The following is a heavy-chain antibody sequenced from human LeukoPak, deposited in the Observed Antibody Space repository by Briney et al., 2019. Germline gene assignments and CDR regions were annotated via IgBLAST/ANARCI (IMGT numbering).Heavy chain of an antibody. CDR2: MHPGDSDT. V-gene: IGHV5-51*01. J-gene: IGHJ4*02. Sequence: GESLKISCKGSGYIFTNYWFGWVRQMPGRGLEWMPIMHPGDSDTRYSPSFQGHVTISADKSISTAYLQWSSLKPSDTAIYYCARGRGGSFSTPLDYWGQGTLVTVSS. CDR3: ARGRGGSFSTPLDY. CDR1: GYIFTNYW. D-gene: IGHD1-26*01.